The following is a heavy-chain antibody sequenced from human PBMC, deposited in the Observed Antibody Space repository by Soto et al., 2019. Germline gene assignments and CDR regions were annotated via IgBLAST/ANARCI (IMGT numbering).Heavy chain of an antibody. V-gene: IGHV4-39*01. D-gene: IGHD2-21*01. Sequence: QLQLLESGPGLVKASETLSLTCSVSGGSISTSRSYWAWIRQPPGKGLEWLANIFYSGSTFYNPSHASRVSVSVDTSKNEFSLKLRSVTAADTAVYYCARQPTTGDTDLWFDPWGQGTLVTVSS. J-gene: IGHJ5*02. CDR3: ARQPTTGDTDLWFDP. CDR2: IFYSGST. CDR1: GGSISTSRSY.